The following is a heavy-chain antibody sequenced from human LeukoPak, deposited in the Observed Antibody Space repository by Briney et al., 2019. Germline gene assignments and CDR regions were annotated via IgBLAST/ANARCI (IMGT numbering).Heavy chain of an antibody. CDR2: IDTDGDT. CDR3: TKKQYGAFDI. D-gene: IGHD2/OR15-2a*01. Sequence: GGSLRLSCVASGFTVSNHDMHWVRQPKGKGLEWVSSIDTDGDTYYRDSLMGRFTISRENAKNFLYLQMHSLTAGDTAVYYCTKKQYGAFDIWGQGTMVTVSS. CDR1: GFTVSNHD. V-gene: IGHV3-13*01. J-gene: IGHJ3*02.